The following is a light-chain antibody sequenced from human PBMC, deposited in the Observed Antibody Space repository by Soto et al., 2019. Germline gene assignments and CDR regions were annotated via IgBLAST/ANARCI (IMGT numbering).Light chain of an antibody. CDR2: AAS. J-gene: IGKJ2*01. Sequence: DIPMTQSPSSLSASVGDRVTITCRASQSISNSLNWYQQKPGKAPDLLIYAASNLQSGVPSRFTGSRSGTEFTLTISSLQPEDFTTYYCQQSYSSPQMYTFGQGTKLEIK. CDR3: QQSYSSPQMYT. CDR1: QSISNS. V-gene: IGKV1-39*01.